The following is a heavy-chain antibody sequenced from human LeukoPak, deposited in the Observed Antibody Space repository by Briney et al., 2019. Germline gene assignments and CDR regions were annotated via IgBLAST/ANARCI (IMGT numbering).Heavy chain of an antibody. D-gene: IGHD2-15*01. Sequence: GGSLRLSCAVSGFTFSDYWMSWVRQAPGKGLEWVANIKQDGSVKYYVDSVKGRFTISRDNAKNSLYLQMNSLRVEDTAIYYCARVGEYCSGVSCSSGWFDPWGQGTLVTVSP. CDR1: GFTFSDYW. CDR3: ARVGEYCSGVSCSSGWFDP. J-gene: IGHJ5*02. CDR2: IKQDGSVK. V-gene: IGHV3-7*03.